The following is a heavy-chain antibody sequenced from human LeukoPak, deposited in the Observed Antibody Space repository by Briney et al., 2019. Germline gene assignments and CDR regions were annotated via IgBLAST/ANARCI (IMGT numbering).Heavy chain of an antibody. Sequence: PGGSLRLSCAASGFAFSVYEMYWVRQAPGKGLEWVSYISSSGGTRYHADSVKGRFTISRDNAKNSLYLQMNSLRAEDTAVYYCATLTVASSFDYWGQGTLVTVSS. V-gene: IGHV3-48*03. D-gene: IGHD6-19*01. J-gene: IGHJ4*02. CDR2: ISSSGGTR. CDR1: GFAFSVYE. CDR3: ATLTVASSFDY.